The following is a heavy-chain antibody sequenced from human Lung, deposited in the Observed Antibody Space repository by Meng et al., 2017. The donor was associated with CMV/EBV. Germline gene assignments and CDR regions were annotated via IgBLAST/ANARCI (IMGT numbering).Heavy chain of an antibody. CDR2: IYRSGST. CDR1: GVSISTDNW. D-gene: IGHD1-26*01. J-gene: IGHJ4*02. CDR3: AKEWLDATTGQFDY. Sequence: VSGVSISTDNWWSWVRQPPGKGLEWIGEIYRSGSTNYSPSLKSRVTISIDRSKNQFSLRLTFVTAADTAVYYCAKEWLDATTGQFDYWGQGTLVTVSS. V-gene: IGHV4-4*02.